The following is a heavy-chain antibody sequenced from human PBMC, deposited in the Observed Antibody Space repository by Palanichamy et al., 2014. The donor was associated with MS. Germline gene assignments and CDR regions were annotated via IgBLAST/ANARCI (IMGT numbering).Heavy chain of an antibody. CDR1: GFSFSSFD. V-gene: IGHV3-13*01. CDR3: TRGTLEHGFSNPYHHYFDL. Sequence: VQLVESGGGLVQPGESLRLSCAASGFSFSSFDMHWVRQTTKKGLEWVSASGTAGNTFYLASVEGRFTISRDNAKESLYLQMNDLRADDTAVYYCTRGTLEHGFSNPYHHYFDLWGRGTLVTVSS. J-gene: IGHJ2*01. CDR2: SGTAGNT. D-gene: IGHD5-18*01.